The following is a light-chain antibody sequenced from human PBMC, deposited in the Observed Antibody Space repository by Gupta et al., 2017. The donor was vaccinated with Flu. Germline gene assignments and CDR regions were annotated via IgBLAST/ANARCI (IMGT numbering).Light chain of an antibody. CDR1: QLGDKL. CDR2: YDA. CDR3: QAWDNATPF. J-gene: IGLJ1*01. Sequence: CSVFQLGDKLVCWFQQKAGQSPALVIYYDARRPSGIPERFSGSKSGDTATLTISGAQAVDEADYYCQAWDNATPFFGPGTKVTIL. V-gene: IGLV3-1*01.